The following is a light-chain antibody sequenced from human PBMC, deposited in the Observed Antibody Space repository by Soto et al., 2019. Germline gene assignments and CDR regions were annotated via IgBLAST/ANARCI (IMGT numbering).Light chain of an antibody. Sequence: EIVLMQSRDTLSVSPGERATLSCRASQSLSRTLALYQQKSGQPPRLLIYDASTRATGFPARFSGSGSGTEFTLTISSLQSEDFAVYYCQQYNNWPLTFGGGTKVDIK. V-gene: IGKV3D-15*01. CDR1: QSLSRT. CDR3: QQYNNWPLT. J-gene: IGKJ4*01. CDR2: DAS.